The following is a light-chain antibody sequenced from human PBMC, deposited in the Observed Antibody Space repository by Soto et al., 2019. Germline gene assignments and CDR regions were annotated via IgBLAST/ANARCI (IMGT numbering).Light chain of an antibody. CDR3: QKYNSAPRT. V-gene: IGKV1-27*01. Sequence: DIQMTQSPSSRSSSLGDRVTITWGASQSISSYLNWYQQKPGKVPKLLIYAASTLQSGVPSRFSGSGSGTDFTLTISSLQPEDVATYYCQKYNSAPRTFGQGTKVDIK. CDR2: AAS. J-gene: IGKJ1*01. CDR1: QSISSY.